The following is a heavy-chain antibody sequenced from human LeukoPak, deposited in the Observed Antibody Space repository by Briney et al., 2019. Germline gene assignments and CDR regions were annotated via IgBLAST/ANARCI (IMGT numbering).Heavy chain of an antibody. CDR3: ARGNYDSSGYVLDY. CDR2: ISYDGGNK. D-gene: IGHD3-22*01. CDR1: GFTFSSYA. Sequence: PGGSLRLSCAASGFTFSSYAMHWVRQAPGKGLEWVAVISYDGGNKYYADSVKGRFTISRDNSKNTLYLQMNSLRAEDTAVYYCARGNYDSSGYVLDYWGQGTLVTVSS. J-gene: IGHJ4*02. V-gene: IGHV3-30*04.